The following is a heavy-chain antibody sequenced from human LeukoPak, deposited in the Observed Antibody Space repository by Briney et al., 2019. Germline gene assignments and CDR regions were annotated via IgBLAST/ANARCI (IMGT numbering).Heavy chain of an antibody. Sequence: ASVKVSCKVSGYTLTELPMHWVRQAPGKGLEWMGGFDPEDGETIYAQKFQGRVTMTEDTSTDTAYMELSSLRSEDTAVYYCATSRPYSGYDLAAFDIWGQGTMVTVSS. CDR1: GYTLTELP. CDR2: FDPEDGET. V-gene: IGHV1-24*01. J-gene: IGHJ3*02. CDR3: ATSRPYSGYDLAAFDI. D-gene: IGHD5-12*01.